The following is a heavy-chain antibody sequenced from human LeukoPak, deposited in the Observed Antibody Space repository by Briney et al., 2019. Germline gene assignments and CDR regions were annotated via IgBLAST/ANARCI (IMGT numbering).Heavy chain of an antibody. CDR2: IGTAGDT. Sequence: GGSLRLSCAASGFTFSSHDMHWVRQATGKGLEWVSAIGTAGDTYYPGSVKGRFTISRENAKNSLYLQMNSLRAGDTAVYYCARSYYYDSSGDYYYYGMDVWGQGTTVTVSS. V-gene: IGHV3-13*04. J-gene: IGHJ6*02. CDR1: GFTFSSHD. D-gene: IGHD3-22*01. CDR3: ARSYYYDSSGDYYYYGMDV.